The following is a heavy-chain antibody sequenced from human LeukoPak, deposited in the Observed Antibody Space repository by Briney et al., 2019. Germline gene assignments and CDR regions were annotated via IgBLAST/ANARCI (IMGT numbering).Heavy chain of an antibody. J-gene: IGHJ4*02. CDR2: ISSSSSTI. Sequence: GGSLRLSCAASGFTFSDYYMSWIRQAPGKGLEWVSFISSSSSTIYYADSVKGRFTISRDNAKNSLYLRMNSLRDEDTAVYYCAREAYYDSSGYDYWGQGTLVTVSS. CDR3: AREAYYDSSGYDY. V-gene: IGHV3-11*04. CDR1: GFTFSDYY. D-gene: IGHD3-22*01.